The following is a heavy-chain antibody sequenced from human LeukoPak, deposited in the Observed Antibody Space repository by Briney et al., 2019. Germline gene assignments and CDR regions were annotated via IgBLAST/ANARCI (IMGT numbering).Heavy chain of an antibody. CDR1: GFTFSRNW. J-gene: IGHJ6*03. CDR2: IKEDGSEK. D-gene: IGHD3-3*01. CDR3: ARVTTIFGVLKYYYYMDV. V-gene: IGHV3-7*01. Sequence: PGGSLRLSCAASGFTFSRNWMSWARQAPGKGLEWVANIKEDGSEKYYVDSVKGRLTISRDNAKNSLYLQMNSLRAEDTAVYYCARVTTIFGVLKYYYYMDVWGKGTTVTVSS.